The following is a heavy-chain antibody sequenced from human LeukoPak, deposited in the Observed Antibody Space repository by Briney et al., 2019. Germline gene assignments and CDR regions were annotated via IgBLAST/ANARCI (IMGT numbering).Heavy chain of an antibody. Sequence: ASVKVSCKASGYTFTSYALSWVRQAPGQGLEWMGWISVYNGNTNYAQKLQGRVTMTTDTSTSTAYMELRSLRSEDTAVYYCARGIWSSSWLDYWGQGTLVTVSS. CDR3: ARGIWSSSWLDY. D-gene: IGHD6-13*01. CDR2: ISVYNGNT. J-gene: IGHJ4*02. CDR1: GYTFTSYA. V-gene: IGHV1-18*01.